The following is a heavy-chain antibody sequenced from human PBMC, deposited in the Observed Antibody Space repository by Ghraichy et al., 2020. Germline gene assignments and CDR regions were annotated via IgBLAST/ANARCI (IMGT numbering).Heavy chain of an antibody. J-gene: IGHJ6*03. V-gene: IGHV4-30-2*01. Sequence: TLSLTCAVSGGSISSGGYSWSWIRQPPGKGLEWIGYIYHSGSTYYNPSLKSRVTISVDRSKNQFSLKLSSVTAADTAVYYCARGAYCSSTSCYASYYYYYMDVWGKGTTVTVSS. CDR2: IYHSGST. CDR1: GGSISSGGYS. D-gene: IGHD2-2*01. CDR3: ARGAYCSSTSCYASYYYYYMDV.